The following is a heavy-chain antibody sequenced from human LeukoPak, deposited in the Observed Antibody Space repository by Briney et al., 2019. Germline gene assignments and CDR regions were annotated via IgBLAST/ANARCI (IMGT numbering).Heavy chain of an antibody. CDR3: ARKRTTVPPPFDY. Sequence: GASVKVSCKASGYTFSGHYIHWVRQAPGQGLEWMGWINPNSGGTNYVQKFQGRVTMTRDTSISTAYMELSRLRSDDTAVYYCARKRTTVPPPFDYWGQEPLVTVPS. CDR1: GYTFSGHY. J-gene: IGHJ4*02. CDR2: INPNSGGT. D-gene: IGHD4-17*01. V-gene: IGHV1-2*02.